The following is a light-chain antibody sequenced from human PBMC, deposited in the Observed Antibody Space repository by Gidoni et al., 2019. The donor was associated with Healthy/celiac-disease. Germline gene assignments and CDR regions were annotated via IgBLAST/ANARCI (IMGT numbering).Light chain of an antibody. CDR3: QQSYNTPFT. CDR1: QSLFYSPDSKNY. CDR2: WAS. Sequence: IVMTPSPDSLAVSLGERATINCKSSQSLFYSPDSKNYLTWYQQKPGQPPKLLIHWASTRESEVPDRFSGSGSGTDFALTISSLQAEDVAVYYCQQSYNTPFTFGPGTKVGVK. V-gene: IGKV4-1*01. J-gene: IGKJ3*01.